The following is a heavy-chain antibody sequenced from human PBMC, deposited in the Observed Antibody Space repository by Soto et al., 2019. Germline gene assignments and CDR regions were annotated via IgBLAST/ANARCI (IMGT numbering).Heavy chain of an antibody. J-gene: IGHJ3*02. Sequence: EVQLVESGGGLVEPGGSLRLSCTASGMTISNAWMNWVRQAPGKGLEWVGRIRSKTDGGTTEYAAPVKGRFSFSREDSKNTLYLPMSGLQTEDTAVYHCTTTRPGTNVFDKWGQGTMFAVSS. CDR3: TTTRPGTNVFDK. CDR2: IRSKTDGGTT. CDR1: GMTISNAW. V-gene: IGHV3-15*01. D-gene: IGHD6-13*01.